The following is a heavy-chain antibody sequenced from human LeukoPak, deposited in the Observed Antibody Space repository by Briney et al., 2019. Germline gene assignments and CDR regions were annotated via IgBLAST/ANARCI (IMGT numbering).Heavy chain of an antibody. CDR2: VSGNGGVS. D-gene: IGHD5-18*01. J-gene: IGHJ4*02. CDR3: ARDLAYSRLDY. Sequence: GGSLRLSCAASGFTFTNHWMHWVRLAPGKGLEWVSRVSGNGGVSNYAASVQGRFTISRDNAENSLYLQMNSLRVGDTAFYYCARDLAYSRLDYWGQGMLVTVSS. CDR1: GFTFTNHW. V-gene: IGHV3-74*01.